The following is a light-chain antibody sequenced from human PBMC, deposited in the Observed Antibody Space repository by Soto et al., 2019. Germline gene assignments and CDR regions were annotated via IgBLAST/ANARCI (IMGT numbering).Light chain of an antibody. Sequence: DVVMTQSPLSLPVTPGEPASISCRSSQSLLHSNGNTYLDWYLQKPGQSPQLLIYLSFNRASGVPDRFSSSGTGTDFTLKISRVEAEDVGVYYCMQGLHGPWTFGQGTKVEIK. V-gene: IGKV2-28*01. J-gene: IGKJ1*01. CDR1: QSLLHSNGNTY. CDR2: LSF. CDR3: MQGLHGPWT.